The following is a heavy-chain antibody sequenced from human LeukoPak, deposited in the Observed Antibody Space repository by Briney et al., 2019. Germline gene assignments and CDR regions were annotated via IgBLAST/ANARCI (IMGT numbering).Heavy chain of an antibody. Sequence: PGGSLRLSSAASGFTFSSYGMHSFRQAPGKGLAWVALIRYDGSNKYYADSVKGRFTISRDNSKNTLYLQMNSLRAEGTAVYYCAKLVGLYYDSSGPIGVDYWGHGSLVTVSS. D-gene: IGHD3-22*01. V-gene: IGHV3-30*02. CDR1: GFTFSSYG. CDR2: IRYDGSNK. CDR3: AKLVGLYYDSSGPIGVDY. J-gene: IGHJ4*01.